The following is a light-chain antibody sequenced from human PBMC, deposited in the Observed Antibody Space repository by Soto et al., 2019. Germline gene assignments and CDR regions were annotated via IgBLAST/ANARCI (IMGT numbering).Light chain of an antibody. CDR3: QEYNSDGPYT. Sequence: DIQLTQSPSTLAASVGNRVTMTCRASQPSNKWLAWYQQKPGKAPDLLISDASTLESGVPSRFRGSGSGTEFTLIISSLQTEDVATYYCQEYNSDGPYTFGQGTKLEIK. CDR2: DAS. J-gene: IGKJ2*01. V-gene: IGKV1-5*01. CDR1: QPSNKW.